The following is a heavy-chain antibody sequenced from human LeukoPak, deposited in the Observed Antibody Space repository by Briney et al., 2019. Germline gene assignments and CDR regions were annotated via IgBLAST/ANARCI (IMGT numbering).Heavy chain of an antibody. CDR3: ARESYSSSPYY. J-gene: IGHJ4*02. CDR2: IYYSGRT. V-gene: IGHV4-39*07. Sequence: PSETLSLNCTISGGSISTSSYYWGWIRQSPGKGLEWIGTIYYSGRTYYNPSLKSRVTMSLDTSEIQFSLKLSSVTAADTAVYYCARESYSSSPYYWGQGTLVTVSS. CDR1: GGSISTSSYY. D-gene: IGHD6-6*01.